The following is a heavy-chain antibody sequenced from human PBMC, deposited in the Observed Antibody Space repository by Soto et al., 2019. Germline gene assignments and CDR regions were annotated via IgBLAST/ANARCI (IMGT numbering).Heavy chain of an antibody. J-gene: IGHJ6*03. CDR3: ANLAAAGASPYYYYMDV. CDR1: GYPSTNYA. D-gene: IGHD6-13*01. Sequence: VSCKASGYPSTNYAMHWVRQAPGQRLEWMGWINVGNGNTKYSQNFQGRVTITRDTSASTAYMELSSLRTEDTAVYYCANLAAAGASPYYYYMDVWGKGTTVTVSS. V-gene: IGHV1-3*01. CDR2: INVGNGNT.